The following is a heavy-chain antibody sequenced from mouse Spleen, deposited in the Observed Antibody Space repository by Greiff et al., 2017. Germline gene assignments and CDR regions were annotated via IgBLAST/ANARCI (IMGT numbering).Heavy chain of an antibody. CDR3: ARSGPYYFDD. J-gene: IGHJ2*01. V-gene: IGHV1-69*01. CDR1: GYTFTSYW. Sequence: QVQLQQPGAELVMPGASVKLSCKASGYTFTSYWMHWVKQRPGQGLEWIGEIDPSDSYTNYNQKFKGKATLTVDKSSSTAYMQLSSLTSEDAAVYYCARSGPYYFDDWGQGTTRTVSS. D-gene: IGHD4-1*01. CDR2: IDPSDSYT.